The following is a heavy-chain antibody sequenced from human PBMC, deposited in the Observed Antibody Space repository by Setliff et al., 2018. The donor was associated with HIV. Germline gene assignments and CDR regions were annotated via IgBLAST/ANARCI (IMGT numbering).Heavy chain of an antibody. J-gene: IGHJ4*02. Sequence: ASVKVSCKVSGYTFISYDINWVRQATGQGLEWMGWMNPNSGNTGYAQKFQGRVTMTRDTSTSTVYMELSSLRSDDAAVYYCARDNIIWSKDYWGQGTLVTVSS. CDR2: MNPNSGNT. CDR3: ARDNIIWSKDY. CDR1: GYTFISYD. D-gene: IGHD1-20*01. V-gene: IGHV1-8*02.